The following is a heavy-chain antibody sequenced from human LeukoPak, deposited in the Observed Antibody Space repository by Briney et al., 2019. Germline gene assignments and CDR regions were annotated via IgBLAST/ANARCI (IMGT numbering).Heavy chain of an antibody. CDR1: GYTLNSYG. CDR2: IIPILGIA. D-gene: IGHD2-2*01. V-gene: IGHV1-69*04. Sequence: ASVKVSCKASGYTLNSYGISWVRQAPGQGLEWMGRIIPILGIANYAQKFQGRVTITADKSTSTAYMELSSLRSEDTAVYYCASNEKRTYCSSTSCSYFDYWGQGTLVTVSS. CDR3: ASNEKRTYCSSTSCSYFDY. J-gene: IGHJ4*02.